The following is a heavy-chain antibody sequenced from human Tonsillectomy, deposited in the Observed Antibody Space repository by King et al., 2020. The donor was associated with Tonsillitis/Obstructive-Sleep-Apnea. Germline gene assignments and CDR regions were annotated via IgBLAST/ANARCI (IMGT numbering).Heavy chain of an antibody. V-gene: IGHV4-59*01. D-gene: IGHD3-22*01. CDR2: IYYSGST. CDR1: GGSISSYY. CDR3: ATYDSSGYYYDY. Sequence: VQLQESGPGLVKPSETLSLTCTVSGGSISSYYWSWIRQPPGKGLEWIVYIYYSGSTNYNPSLKSRVTISVDTSKNQFSLKLSSVTAADTAVYYCATYDSSGYYYDYWGQGTLVTVSS. J-gene: IGHJ4*02.